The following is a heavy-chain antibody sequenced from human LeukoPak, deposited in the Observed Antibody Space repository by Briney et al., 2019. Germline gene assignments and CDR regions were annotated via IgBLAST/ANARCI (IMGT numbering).Heavy chain of an antibody. CDR1: GYGFTNHY. CDR2: IGPSGVAT. J-gene: IGHJ6*03. CDR3: ARDAKDELVRRDYYYMDV. Sequence: ASVRLSCKASGYGFTNHYIHWVRQAPGQGLEWMGMIGPSGVATTFAQRFQDRVTMTSDTSTTTVYMELRSPRFDDTATYYCARDAKDELVRRDYYYMDVWGKGTTVTVSS. D-gene: IGHD6-13*01. V-gene: IGHV1-46*01.